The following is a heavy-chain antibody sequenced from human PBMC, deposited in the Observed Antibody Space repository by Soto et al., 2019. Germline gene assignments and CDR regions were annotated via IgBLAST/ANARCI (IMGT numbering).Heavy chain of an antibody. J-gene: IGHJ4*02. V-gene: IGHV1-24*01. D-gene: IGHD3-10*01. Sequence: ASVNVSRKVSGYTLTELSMHWVRQAPGKGLEWMGGFDPEDGETIYAQKFQGRVTMTEDTSTDTAYMELSSLRSEDTAVYYCAINMVRGVSFDYWGQGTLVTVSS. CDR3: AINMVRGVSFDY. CDR2: FDPEDGET. CDR1: GYTLTELS.